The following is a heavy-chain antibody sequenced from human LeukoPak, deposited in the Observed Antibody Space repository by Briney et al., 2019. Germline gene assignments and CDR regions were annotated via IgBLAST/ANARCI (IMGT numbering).Heavy chain of an antibody. D-gene: IGHD6-13*01. V-gene: IGHV3-48*01. CDR3: ARISRGLKAAAGMNGDLDI. CDR2: ISSSSSTI. CDR1: GFTFSSYS. Sequence: QSGGSLRLSCAASGFTFSSYSINWVRQAPGKGLEWVSYISSSSSTIYQADSVKGRFTISRDNAKNSLYLQMNSLRAEDTAVYYCARISRGLKAAAGMNGDLDIWGQGTMVTVSS. J-gene: IGHJ3*02.